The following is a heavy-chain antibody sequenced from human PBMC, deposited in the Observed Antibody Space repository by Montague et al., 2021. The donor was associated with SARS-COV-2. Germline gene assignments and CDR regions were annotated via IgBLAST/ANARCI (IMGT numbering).Heavy chain of an antibody. D-gene: IGHD5-24*01. V-gene: IGHV3-48*03. Sequence: SQSFSCAASGFSLRSYEMNWVRQAPGEGLEWVSSISSSGRNIYYADSVKGRFTIARDNAKNSLYLQLSSLRAEDTAVYYYARGLPRLQARAFVDYWGQGSLVTVSS. CDR3: ARGLPRLQARAFVDY. J-gene: IGHJ4*02. CDR1: GFSLRSYE. CDR2: ISSSGRNI.